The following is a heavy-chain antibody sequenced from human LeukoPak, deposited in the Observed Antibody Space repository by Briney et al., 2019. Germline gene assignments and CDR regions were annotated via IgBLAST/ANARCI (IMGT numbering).Heavy chain of an antibody. Sequence: GSLRLSCAASGFTFSSYAMHWVRQAPGKGLEWVAVISYDGSNKYYADSVKGRFTISRDNSKNTLYLQMNSLRAEDTAVYYCAKDLGSVVTPPSLDYWGQGTLVTVSS. V-gene: IGHV3-30-3*01. CDR2: ISYDGSNK. D-gene: IGHD4-23*01. CDR3: AKDLGSVVTPPSLDY. J-gene: IGHJ4*02. CDR1: GFTFSSYA.